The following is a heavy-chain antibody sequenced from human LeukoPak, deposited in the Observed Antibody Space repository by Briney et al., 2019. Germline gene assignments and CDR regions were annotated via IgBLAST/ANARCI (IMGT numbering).Heavy chain of an antibody. V-gene: IGHV1-69*04. CDR2: IIHILGMA. J-gene: IGHJ4*02. Sequence: SVTVSCKASGGTFSSYAISWVRQAPGQGLEWMGRIIHILGMANYAQKFQGRVTITADKSTSTAYMELSSLRSEDTAVYYCAGIAVAHPFDYWGQGTLVTVSS. CDR3: AGIAVAHPFDY. CDR1: GGTFSSYA. D-gene: IGHD6-19*01.